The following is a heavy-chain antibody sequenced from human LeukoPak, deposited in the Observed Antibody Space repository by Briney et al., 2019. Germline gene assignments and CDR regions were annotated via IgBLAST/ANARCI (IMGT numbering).Heavy chain of an antibody. D-gene: IGHD2-15*01. J-gene: IGHJ4*02. CDR3: AKDLGYCSGGSCYSPFDY. CDR2: IRYDGSNK. Sequence: PGGSLRLSCAASGFTFSSYGMHWVRQAPGKGLEWVAFIRYDGSNKYYADSVKGRFTISRDNSKNTLYLQMNSLRAEDTAVYYCAKDLGYCSGGSCYSPFDYWGQGTLVTVSS. V-gene: IGHV3-30*02. CDR1: GFTFSSYG.